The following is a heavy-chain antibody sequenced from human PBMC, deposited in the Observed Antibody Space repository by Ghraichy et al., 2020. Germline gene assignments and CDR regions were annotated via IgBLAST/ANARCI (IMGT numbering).Heavy chain of an antibody. CDR1: GYSISSTNW. CDR2: IYYTGST. J-gene: IGHJ6*02. CDR3: ARSTFRYTYDRSGYPYNMDV. D-gene: IGHD3-22*01. Sequence: SETLSLTCAVSGYSISSTNWWGWIRQPPGKGLEWIGYIYYTGSTYYNPSLKSRVTMSVDTSRDQFSLKVSSVTAVDTAVYFCARSTFRYTYDRSGYPYNMDVWGQGTTVIVSS. V-gene: IGHV4-28*01.